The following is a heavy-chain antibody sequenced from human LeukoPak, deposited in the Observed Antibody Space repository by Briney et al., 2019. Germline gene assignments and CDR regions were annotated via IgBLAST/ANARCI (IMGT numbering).Heavy chain of an antibody. J-gene: IGHJ6*03. D-gene: IGHD3-3*01. CDR1: GFTVSSNYA. CDR2: ISDSGGST. V-gene: IGHV3-23*01. CDR3: AKVLTIFGVVPSRYMDV. Sequence: PGGSRRLSCAASGFTVSSNYAMSWVRQAPGKGLEWVSAISDSGGSTYYADSVKGRFTISRDHSKNTLYLQMNSLRAEDTAVYYCAKVLTIFGVVPSRYMDVWGKGTTVTVSS.